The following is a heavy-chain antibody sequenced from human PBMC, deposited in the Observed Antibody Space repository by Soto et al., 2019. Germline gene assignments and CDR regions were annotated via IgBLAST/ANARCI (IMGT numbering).Heavy chain of an antibody. CDR3: AKQAANIAARPSWFDP. CDR1: GFTFSSYA. V-gene: IGHV3-23*01. CDR2: ISGSGGST. Sequence: GGSLILSCAASGFTFSSYAMSWVRQAPGKGLEWVSAISGSGGSTYYADSVKGRFTISRDNSKNTLYLQMNSLRAEDTAVYYCAKQAANIAARPSWFDPWGQGTLVTVSS. D-gene: IGHD6-6*01. J-gene: IGHJ5*02.